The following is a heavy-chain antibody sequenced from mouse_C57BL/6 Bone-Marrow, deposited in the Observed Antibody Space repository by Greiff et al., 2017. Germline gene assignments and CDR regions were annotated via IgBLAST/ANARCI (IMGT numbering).Heavy chain of an antibody. CDR3: ARSPLGWYFDY. J-gene: IGHJ2*01. V-gene: IGHV1-81*01. D-gene: IGHD4-1*01. CDR1: GYTFTSYG. Sequence: QVQLKQSGAELARPGASVKLSCKASGYTFTSYGISWVKQRTGQGLEWIGEIYPRSGNTYYNEKFKGKATLTAAKSSSTAYMELRSLTSEDSAVYFCARSPLGWYFDYWGQGTTLTVSS. CDR2: IYPRSGNT.